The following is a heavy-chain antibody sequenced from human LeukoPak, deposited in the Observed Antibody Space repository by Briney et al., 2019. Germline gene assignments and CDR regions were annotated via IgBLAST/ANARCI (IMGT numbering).Heavy chain of an antibody. CDR1: GGSISSSSYY. V-gene: IGHV4-39*01. J-gene: IGHJ5*02. CDR2: IYYSGST. CDR3: ARSYCGSITCSPYNWFDP. D-gene: IGHD2-2*01. Sequence: SSETLSLTCTVSGGSISSSSYYWAWIRQPPGKGLEWIGSIYYSGSTYYNPSLKSRVTISVDTSKNQFSLKLTSVTAADTAVYYCARSYCGSITCSPYNWFDPWGQGTLVTVSS.